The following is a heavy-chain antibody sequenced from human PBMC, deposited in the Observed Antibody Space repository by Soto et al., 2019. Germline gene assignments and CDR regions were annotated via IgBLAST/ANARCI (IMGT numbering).Heavy chain of an antibody. CDR3: ARETLSFGSALDV. Sequence: PGGSLRLSCAASGFRFDDYNMHWVRQAPGKGLEWVSLITWNGCNTYYADSVKGRFTISRDGTTQSVFLQMTSLKREDTGLYYCARETLSFGSALDVWGQGTTVTVSS. D-gene: IGHD3-3*01. CDR1: GFRFDDYN. J-gene: IGHJ6*02. CDR2: ITWNGCNT. V-gene: IGHV3-43*01.